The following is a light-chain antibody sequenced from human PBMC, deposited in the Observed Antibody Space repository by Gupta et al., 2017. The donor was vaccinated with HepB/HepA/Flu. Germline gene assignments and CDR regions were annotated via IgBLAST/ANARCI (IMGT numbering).Light chain of an antibody. Sequence: EIVLTQSPDFQSVTPNEKVTITCRASQSIGTSLHWYQQKPGQSPKLLIKYASQSGSGVPSRFSGSGSGTDFTLNINRLEAEDAATYYCMQGTSLPYTFGRGTKVEIK. V-gene: IGKV6-21*01. CDR1: QSIGTS. CDR3: MQGTSLPYT. J-gene: IGKJ4*01. CDR2: YAS.